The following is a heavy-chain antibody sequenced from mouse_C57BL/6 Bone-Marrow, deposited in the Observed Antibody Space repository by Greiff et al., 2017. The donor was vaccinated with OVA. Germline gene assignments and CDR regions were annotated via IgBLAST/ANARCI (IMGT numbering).Heavy chain of an antibody. V-gene: IGHV5-12*01. CDR3: ARHDDYGDEDY. Sequence: EVQLVESGGGLVQPGGSLKLSCAASGFTFSDYYMYWVRQTPEKRLEWVAYISNGGGSTYYPDTVKGRFTISRDNAKNTLYLQMSRLKSEDTAMYYCARHDDYGDEDYWGQGTSVTVSS. CDR2: ISNGGGST. D-gene: IGHD2-4*01. CDR1: GFTFSDYY. J-gene: IGHJ4*01.